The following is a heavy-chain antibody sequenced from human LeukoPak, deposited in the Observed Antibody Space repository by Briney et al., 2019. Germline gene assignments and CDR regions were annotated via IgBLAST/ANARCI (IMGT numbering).Heavy chain of an antibody. J-gene: IGHJ4*02. CDR2: ISSNGGST. CDR1: GFTFSSHA. CDR3: ARDYGQLWLELHLFDY. V-gene: IGHV3-64*01. Sequence: GGSLRLSCAASGFTFSSHAIHWVRQAPGKGLEYVSAISSNGGSTYYANSVKGRFTISRDNSKNSLYLQMNSLRAEDTALYYCARDYGQLWLELHLFDYWGQGTLVTVSS. D-gene: IGHD5-18*01.